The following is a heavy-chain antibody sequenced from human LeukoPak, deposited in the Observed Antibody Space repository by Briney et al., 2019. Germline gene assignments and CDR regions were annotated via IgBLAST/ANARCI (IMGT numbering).Heavy chain of an antibody. CDR1: GFTFSSYG. CDR2: IWYDGSKK. Sequence: TGGSLRLSCAASGFTFSSYGMHWVRQAPGKGLEWVAVIWYDGSKKYYADSVKGRFTISRDDSKNTLYLQMNSLRAEDAAVYYCAAANIVVVPAAEGWFDPWGQGTLVTVSS. J-gene: IGHJ5*02. CDR3: AAANIVVVPAAEGWFDP. D-gene: IGHD2-2*01. V-gene: IGHV3-33*01.